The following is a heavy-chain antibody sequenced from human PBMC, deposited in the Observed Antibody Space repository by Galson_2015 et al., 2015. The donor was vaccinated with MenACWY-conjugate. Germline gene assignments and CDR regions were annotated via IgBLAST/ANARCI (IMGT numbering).Heavy chain of an antibody. V-gene: IGHV3-30*04. CDR1: GFTFSSYA. J-gene: IGHJ6*02. CDR3: ARDLKTYYYYGLDV. Sequence: SLRLSCAASGFTFSSYAMYWVRQAPGKGLEWVAVISYDGSYQYYADSVKGRFTISRDNSKNTLFLQMNSLRAEDTAVYYCARDLKTYYYYGLDVWGQGTTVTVSS. CDR2: ISYDGSYQ.